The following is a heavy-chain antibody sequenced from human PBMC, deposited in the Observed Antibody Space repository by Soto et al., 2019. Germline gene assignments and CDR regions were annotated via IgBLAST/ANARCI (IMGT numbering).Heavy chain of an antibody. CDR3: AKETSPQPAAVNTAGWFDA. J-gene: IGHJ5*02. CDR2: IYYTGST. Sequence: TLSLTCIVSRDSISVGGYYWSWIRQRPGKGLEWLGYIYYTGSTYYNPSLKSRLTISVDTSRNQFFLKLRSLTAADTAVYYGAKETSPQPAAVNTAGWFDAWGQGILVTLSA. CDR1: RDSISVGGYY. V-gene: IGHV4-31*03. D-gene: IGHD4-17*01.